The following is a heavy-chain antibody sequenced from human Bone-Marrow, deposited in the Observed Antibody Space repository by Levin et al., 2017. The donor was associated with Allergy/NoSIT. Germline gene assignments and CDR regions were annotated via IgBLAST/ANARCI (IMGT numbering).Heavy chain of an antibody. D-gene: IGHD4-23*01. V-gene: IGHV1-18*01. J-gene: IGHJ4*02. CDR2: ISAYTGNT. Sequence: GLEWVGWISAYTGNTLYAQKFQGRVTLTTDTSTNTAYMEVRSLSSDDTAVYYCARDVSGNGPLDYWGQGTLVTLSS. CDR3: ARDVSGNGPLDY.